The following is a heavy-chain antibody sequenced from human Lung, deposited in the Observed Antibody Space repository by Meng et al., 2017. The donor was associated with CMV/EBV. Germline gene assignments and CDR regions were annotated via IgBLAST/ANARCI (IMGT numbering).Heavy chain of an antibody. V-gene: IGHV2-5*01. CDR3: GHRRDSFDYHGLDV. Sequence: GPXLVXPTQTLTLTCAFSGFSLSSSGVGVAWIRQPPGKALEWLAVIYFNGDKRYSPSLKTRLTIIKDTSKNEVVLTLTNVDPVDTATYYCGHRRDSFDYHGLDVWGQGXTVTVSS. D-gene: IGHD3-3*01. CDR1: GFSLSSSGVG. J-gene: IGHJ6*02. CDR2: IYFNGDK.